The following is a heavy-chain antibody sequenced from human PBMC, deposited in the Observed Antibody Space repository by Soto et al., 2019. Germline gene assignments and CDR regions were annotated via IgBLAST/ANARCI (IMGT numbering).Heavy chain of an antibody. CDR1: GFTFSSYG. D-gene: IGHD1-1*01. V-gene: IGHV3-30*18. Sequence: GGSLRLSCAASGFTFSSYGMHWVRQAPGKGLEWVAVISYDGSNKYYADSVKGRFTISRDNSKNTLYLQMNSLRAEDTAVYYCAKDRLEEGMDVWGQGTTVTVSS. J-gene: IGHJ6*02. CDR2: ISYDGSNK. CDR3: AKDRLEEGMDV.